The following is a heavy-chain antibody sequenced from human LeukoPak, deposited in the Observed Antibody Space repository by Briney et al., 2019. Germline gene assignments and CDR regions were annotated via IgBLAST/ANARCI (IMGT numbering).Heavy chain of an antibody. CDR1: GFTFSSYA. Sequence: GGSLRLSCAASGFTFSSYAMHWVRQAPGKGLEWVAVISYDGSNKYYADSVKGRFTISRDNSKNTLYLQMNSLRAEDTAVYYCARGDGVVTTEPYYYYYGMDVWGQGTTVTVSS. D-gene: IGHD3-3*01. CDR3: ARGDGVVTTEPYYYYYGMDV. CDR2: ISYDGSNK. J-gene: IGHJ6*02. V-gene: IGHV3-30-3*01.